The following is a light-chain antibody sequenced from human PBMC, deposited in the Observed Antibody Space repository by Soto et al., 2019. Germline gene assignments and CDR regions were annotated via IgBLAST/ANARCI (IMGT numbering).Light chain of an antibody. CDR3: QQRTNWPSLT. CDR2: DAS. V-gene: IGKV3-11*01. Sequence: EILLTQSPATLSLSPGERATLSCRASQSVGTYLAWYQQKPGQAPRLLIYDASNRATGIPARFSGSGSGTDFTLTFSGLEPEDSAVYYYQQRTNWPSLTFGGTTKVEI. J-gene: IGKJ4*01. CDR1: QSVGTY.